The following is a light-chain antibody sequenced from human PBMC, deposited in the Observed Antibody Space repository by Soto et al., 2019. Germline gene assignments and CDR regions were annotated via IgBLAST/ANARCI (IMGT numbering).Light chain of an antibody. CDR2: GAS. J-gene: IGKJ1*01. CDR3: QQYNHWWR. CDR1: QNVSNNY. V-gene: IGKV3-20*01. Sequence: TKAAAGLSVYPGERASLSCRASQNVSNNYLAWYQQKPGQAPRLLIYGASNRATGIPDRFSGSGSGTDFTLTFSRLEPEDFAVYYCQQYNHWWRFGEGTKVDI.